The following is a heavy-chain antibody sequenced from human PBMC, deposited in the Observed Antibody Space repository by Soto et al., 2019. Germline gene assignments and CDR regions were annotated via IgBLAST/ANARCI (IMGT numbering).Heavy chain of an antibody. V-gene: IGHV4-31*03. D-gene: IGHD1-7*01. CDR2: IYYSGST. CDR3: ATTEDWNYQGGVGFDY. CDR1: GGSISSGGYY. J-gene: IGHJ4*02. Sequence: QVQLQESGPGLVKPSQTLSLTCTVSGGSISSGGYYWSWIRQHPGKGLEWIGYIYYSGSTYYNPSLNSRVTISVDTSKNQFSLKLSSVTAADTAVYYCATTEDWNYQGGVGFDYWGQGTLVTVSS.